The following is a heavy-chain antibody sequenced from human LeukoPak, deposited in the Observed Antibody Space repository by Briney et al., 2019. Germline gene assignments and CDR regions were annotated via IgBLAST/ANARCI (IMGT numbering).Heavy chain of an antibody. CDR3: AKIGPYYYDSSGYPF. CDR2: IRYDGSNK. Sequence: GGSLRLSCAASEFTFSSYGMHWVRQAPGKGLEWVAFIRYDGSNKYYADSVKGRFTISRDNSKNTLYLQMNSLRAEDTAVYYCAKIGPYYYDSSGYPFWGQGTLVTVSS. V-gene: IGHV3-30*02. J-gene: IGHJ4*02. D-gene: IGHD3-22*01. CDR1: EFTFSSYG.